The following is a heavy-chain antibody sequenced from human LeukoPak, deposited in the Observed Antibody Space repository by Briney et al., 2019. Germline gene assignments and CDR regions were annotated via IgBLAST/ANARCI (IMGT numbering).Heavy chain of an antibody. CDR1: GFTFSSYG. CDR3: ATPDSSGYYYLY. CDR2: IRYDGSNK. J-gene: IGHJ4*02. Sequence: PGGSLRLSCAASGFTFSSYGMHWVRQAPGKGLEWVAFIRYDGSNKYYADSVKGRFTISRDNSKNTLYLQMNSLRAEDTAVYYCATPDSSGYYYLYWGQGTLVTVSS. D-gene: IGHD3-22*01. V-gene: IGHV3-30*02.